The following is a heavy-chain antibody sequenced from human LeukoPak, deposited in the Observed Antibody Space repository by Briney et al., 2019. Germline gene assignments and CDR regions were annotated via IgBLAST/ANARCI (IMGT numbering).Heavy chain of an antibody. CDR3: ARDLGVVHI. CDR1: GYTFTTYY. V-gene: IGHV1-46*01. D-gene: IGHD2-2*01. J-gene: IGHJ3*02. Sequence: ASVKVSCKASGYTFTTYYMHWVRQAPGQGLDWMGFINPSGGSTSYARKFQGRVTMTRDTSTSTVYMELSSLRSEDTAVYYCARDLGVVHIWGQGTMVTVSS. CDR2: INPSGGST.